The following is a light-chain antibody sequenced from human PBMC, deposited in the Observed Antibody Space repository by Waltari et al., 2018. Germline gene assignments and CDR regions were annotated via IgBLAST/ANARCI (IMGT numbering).Light chain of an antibody. V-gene: IGKV3-11*01. CDR1: QRVGSS. CDR2: DAS. CDR3: QQRTNWPPIFS. J-gene: IGKJ3*01. Sequence: EIVLTQSPATLSLSPGETATLSCRASQRVGSSLAWYQQKPGQAPRLLIYDASKRATGIPARFSGSGSVTDFTLTISSLESEDFAVYYCQQRTNWPPIFSFGPGTKVDIK.